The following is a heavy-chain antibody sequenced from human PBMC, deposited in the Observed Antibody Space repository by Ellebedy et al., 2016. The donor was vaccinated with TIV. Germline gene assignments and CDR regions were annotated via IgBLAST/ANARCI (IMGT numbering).Heavy chain of an antibody. Sequence: GESLKISCAASGFTFSTYSMYWVRQAPGKGLEWVSSISGSSSHIYYADSVNGRFTISRDNAQNSLYLQMNSLRDEDTAVYYCAKCSGSGGLCHGDFWGQGTQVTVSS. D-gene: IGHD2-15*01. V-gene: IGHV3-21*01. CDR1: GFTFSTYS. CDR2: ISGSSSHI. CDR3: AKCSGSGGLCHGDF. J-gene: IGHJ4*02.